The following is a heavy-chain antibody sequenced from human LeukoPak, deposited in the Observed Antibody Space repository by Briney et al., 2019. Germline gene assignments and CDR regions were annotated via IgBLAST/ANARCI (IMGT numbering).Heavy chain of an antibody. J-gene: IGHJ3*02. CDR1: GYTFTSYG. Sequence: GASVKVSCKASGYTFTSYGISWVRQAPGQGLEWMGWISAYNGNTNYAQKLQGRVTMTTDTSTSTAYMELRSLRSEDTAVYYCARDWPGSIITKDAFDIWGQGTMVTVSS. CDR2: ISAYNGNT. D-gene: IGHD3-22*01. V-gene: IGHV1-18*01. CDR3: ARDWPGSIITKDAFDI.